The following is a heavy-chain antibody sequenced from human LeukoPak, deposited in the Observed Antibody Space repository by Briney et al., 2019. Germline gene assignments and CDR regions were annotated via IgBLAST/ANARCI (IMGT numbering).Heavy chain of an antibody. V-gene: IGHV4-34*01. D-gene: IGHD3-3*01. CDR3: ARTIPSMDV. J-gene: IGHJ6*03. CDR2: INHSGRT. Sequence: SETLSLTCAVYGGSFSGYCWSWIRQPPGKGLEWIGEINHSGRTNYNPSLKSRVTISVDTSKNQFSLKLSSVTAADTAVYYCARTIPSMDVWGKGTTVTVSS. CDR1: GGSFSGYC.